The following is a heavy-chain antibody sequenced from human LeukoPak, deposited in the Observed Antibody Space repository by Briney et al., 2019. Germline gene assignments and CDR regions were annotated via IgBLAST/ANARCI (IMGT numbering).Heavy chain of an antibody. J-gene: IGHJ4*02. D-gene: IGHD3-3*01. Sequence: PGRSLRLSCAASGFTFSSYGMHWVRQAPGKGLEWVAVISYDGSNKYYADSVKGRFTISRDNSKNTLYLQMSSLRAEDTAVYYCAKAYGFWSGFDYWGQGTLVTVSS. CDR2: ISYDGSNK. V-gene: IGHV3-30*18. CDR3: AKAYGFWSGFDY. CDR1: GFTFSSYG.